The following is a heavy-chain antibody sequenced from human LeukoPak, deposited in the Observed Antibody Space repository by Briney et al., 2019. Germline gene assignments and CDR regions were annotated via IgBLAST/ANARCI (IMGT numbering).Heavy chain of an antibody. Sequence: SETLSLTCAVYGGSFSGYYWSWIRQPPGKGLEWIGEINHRGSTNYNPSLKSRVTISVDTSKNQFSLKLSSMTAADTAVYYCARGVPYYNFDRSKRVPWGFDYWGQGTLVTVSS. V-gene: IGHV4-34*01. CDR2: INHRGST. CDR1: GGSFSGYY. D-gene: IGHD3-9*01. CDR3: ARGVPYYNFDRSKRVPWGFDY. J-gene: IGHJ4*02.